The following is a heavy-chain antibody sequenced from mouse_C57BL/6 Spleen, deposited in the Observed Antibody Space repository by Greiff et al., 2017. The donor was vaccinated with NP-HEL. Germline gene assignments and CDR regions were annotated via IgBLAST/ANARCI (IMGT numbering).Heavy chain of an antibody. Sequence: VQLQQSGAELVKPGASVKMSCKASGYTFTSYWITWVKQRPGQGLEWIGDIYPGSGSTNYNEKFKSKATLTVDTSSSTAYMQLSSLTSEDSAVYYCARFDYDYDLAWFAYWGQGTLVTVSA. CDR1: GYTFTSYW. CDR3: ARFDYDYDLAWFAY. V-gene: IGHV1-55*01. D-gene: IGHD2-4*01. CDR2: IYPGSGST. J-gene: IGHJ3*01.